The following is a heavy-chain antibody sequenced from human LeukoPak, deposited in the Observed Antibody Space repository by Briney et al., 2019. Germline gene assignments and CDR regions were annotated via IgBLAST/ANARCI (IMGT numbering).Heavy chain of an antibody. J-gene: IGHJ4*02. CDR2: IYYSGST. V-gene: IGHV4-59*01. D-gene: IGHD1-26*01. Sequence: SETLSLTCTVPGGSISSYYWSWIRQPPGKGLEWIGYIYYSGSTNYNPSLKSRVTISVDTSKNQFSLKLSSVTAADTAVYYCARVGYGSYYGLEYFDYWGQGTLVTVSS. CDR3: ARVGYGSYYGLEYFDY. CDR1: GGSISSYY.